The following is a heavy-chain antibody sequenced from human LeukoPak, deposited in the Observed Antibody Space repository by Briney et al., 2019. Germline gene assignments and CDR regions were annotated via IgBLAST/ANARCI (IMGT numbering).Heavy chain of an antibody. CDR2: IYYSGGT. Sequence: SETLSLTCTVSGGSISSSSYYWGWIRQPPGKGLEWIGSIYYSGGTYYNPSLKSRVTISVDTSKNQFSLKLSSVTAADTAVYYCAIPLDTAMVPFDYWGQGTLVTVSS. D-gene: IGHD5-18*01. V-gene: IGHV4-39*01. J-gene: IGHJ4*02. CDR1: GGSISSSSYY. CDR3: AIPLDTAMVPFDY.